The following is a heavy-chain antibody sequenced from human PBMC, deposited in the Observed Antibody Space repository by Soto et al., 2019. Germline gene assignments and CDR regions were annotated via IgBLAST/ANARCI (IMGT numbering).Heavy chain of an antibody. CDR1: GYSFTSYW. D-gene: IGHD6-19*01. CDR2: IYPGDSDT. J-gene: IGHJ4*02. Sequence: GESLKISCKGSGYSFTSYWIGWVRQMPGKGLEWMGIIYPGDSDTRYSPSFQGQVTISADKSISTAYLQWISLKASDTAMYYCARGGIVAVAGKGFDYWGQGTLVTVSS. CDR3: ARGGIVAVAGKGFDY. V-gene: IGHV5-51*01.